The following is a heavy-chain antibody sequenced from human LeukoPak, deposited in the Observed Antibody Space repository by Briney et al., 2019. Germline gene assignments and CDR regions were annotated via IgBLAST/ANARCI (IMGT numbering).Heavy chain of an antibody. D-gene: IGHD6-19*01. CDR3: ARVRSSGWAHRDAFDI. CDR2: IHYSGST. Sequence: SETLSLTCTVSGGSTSSYYWSWIRQPPGKGLEWIGYIHYSGSTDYNPSLKSRVTISVDMSKNQFSLKLTSVTAADTAVYYCARVRSSGWAHRDAFDIWGQGTMVTVSS. V-gene: IGHV4-59*01. J-gene: IGHJ3*02. CDR1: GGSTSSYY.